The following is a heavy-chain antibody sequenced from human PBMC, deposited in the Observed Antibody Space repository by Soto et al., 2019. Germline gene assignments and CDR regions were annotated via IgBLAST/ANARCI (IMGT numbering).Heavy chain of an antibody. V-gene: IGHV3-30*18. CDR3: EQAHQYGEYGRYFAY. Sequence: PGGSLRLSCADSGFTFSTYGMQWVRQAPGKGLEWVAVISYDGSNKYYADSVKGRFTISRDNSKKTLYLQMNSLRAEDTAVYYFEQAHQYGEYGRYFAYCGQGTLVTVSS. J-gene: IGHJ4*02. CDR1: GFTFSTYG. D-gene: IGHD4-17*01. CDR2: ISYDGSNK.